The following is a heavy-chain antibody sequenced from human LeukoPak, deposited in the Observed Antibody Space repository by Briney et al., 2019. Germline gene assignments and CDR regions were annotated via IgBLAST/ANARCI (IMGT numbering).Heavy chain of an antibody. V-gene: IGHV3-21*01. CDR1: GFTFSSYS. J-gene: IGHJ4*02. D-gene: IGHD6-25*01. CDR2: ISSSSSYI. CDR3: ARDGGRKEDY. Sequence: GGSLRLSCAASGFTFSSYSMNWVRQAPGKGLEWVSSISSSSSYIYYADSVKGRFTMSRDNAKNSLFLQMNSLRAEDTAVYYCARDGGRKEDYWGQGTLVTVSS.